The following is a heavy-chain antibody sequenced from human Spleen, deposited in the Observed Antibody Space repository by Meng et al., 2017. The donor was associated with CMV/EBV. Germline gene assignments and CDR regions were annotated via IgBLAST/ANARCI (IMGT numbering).Heavy chain of an antibody. D-gene: IGHD3-10*01. Sequence: GESLKISCAASGFTFISYSMNWVRQAPGKGLEWVSSISTSSSYIYYADSVKGRFTISRDNAKNSLYLQMNSLRAEDTAIYYCARGADLLLWFGESPQDYWGQGTLVTVSS. J-gene: IGHJ4*02. CDR1: GFTFISYS. CDR3: ARGADLLLWFGESPQDY. CDR2: ISTSSSYI. V-gene: IGHV3-21*01.